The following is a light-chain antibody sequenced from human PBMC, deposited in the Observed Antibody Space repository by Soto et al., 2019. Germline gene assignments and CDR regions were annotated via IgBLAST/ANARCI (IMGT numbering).Light chain of an antibody. J-gene: IGKJ4*01. CDR1: RDIRRY. CDR2: DAS. Sequence: GDRVTLTCQASRDIRRYVNWYQQKAGMAPKLLIYDASNLEAGVPSRFSGSGSWTDFTFIISSLQPEDIATYYCQQYDSVPLTFGGGTKVEIK. CDR3: QQYDSVPLT. V-gene: IGKV1-33*01.